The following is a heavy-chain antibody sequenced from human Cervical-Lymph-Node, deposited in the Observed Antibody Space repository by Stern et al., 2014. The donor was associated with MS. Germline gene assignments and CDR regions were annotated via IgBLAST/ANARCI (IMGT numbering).Heavy chain of an antibody. CDR2: IVPIFAKA. CDR3: ARERGNTYGFGS. V-gene: IGHV1-69*01. D-gene: IGHD4-17*01. J-gene: IGHJ5*02. Sequence: VQLLESGADVKKPGSSVKVTCRASGGTFSSNAISWLRQAPGQGLEWMGGIVPIFAKANYAQKFQGRVTITADESTSTAYMEMSSLTSDDTAVYYCARERGNTYGFGSWGQGTLVTVSS. CDR1: GGTFSSNA.